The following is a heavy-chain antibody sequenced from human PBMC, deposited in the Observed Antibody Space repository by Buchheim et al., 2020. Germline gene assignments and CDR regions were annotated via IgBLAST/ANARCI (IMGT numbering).Heavy chain of an antibody. V-gene: IGHV1-8*01. CDR3: ARGGRSYFDWLLSYYYYGMDV. D-gene: IGHD3-9*01. CDR1: EYTFTSYD. J-gene: IGHJ6*02. Sequence: QVQLVQSGAEVKKPGASVKVSCKASEYTFTSYDINWVRQATGQGLEWMGWMNPNSGNTGYAQKFQGRVTMTRNTSISTAYMELSSLRSEDTAVYYCARGGRSYFDWLLSYYYYGMDVWGQGTT. CDR2: MNPNSGNT.